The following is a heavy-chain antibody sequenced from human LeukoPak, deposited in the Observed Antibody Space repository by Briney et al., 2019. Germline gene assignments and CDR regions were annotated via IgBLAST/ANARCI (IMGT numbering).Heavy chain of an antibody. CDR1: VFTFSTYN. CDR3: ARLFLYAVTGTGRIDWYFDL. V-gene: IGHV3-7*01. CDR2: IKQDGSEK. D-gene: IGHD6-19*01. Sequence: PGGSLRLSCAASVFTFSTYNMNWVRQAPGKGLEWVANIKQDGSEKYYVDSVKGRFTISRDNAKNSLYLQMNSLRAEDTAVYYCARLFLYAVTGTGRIDWYFDLWGRGTLVTVSS. J-gene: IGHJ2*01.